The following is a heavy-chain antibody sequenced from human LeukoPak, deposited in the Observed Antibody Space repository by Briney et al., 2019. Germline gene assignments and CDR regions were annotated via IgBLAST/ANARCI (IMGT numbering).Heavy chain of an antibody. Sequence: SETLSLTCTVSGGSISSSNWWSWVRQPPGKGLEWIGEIYHSGSTNYNPSLKSRVTISVDKSKNQFSLKLSSVTAADTAVYYCARALYYGSGYAFDIWGQGTMVTVSS. CDR1: GGSISSSNW. J-gene: IGHJ3*02. V-gene: IGHV4-4*02. CDR3: ARALYYGSGYAFDI. CDR2: IYHSGST. D-gene: IGHD3-10*01.